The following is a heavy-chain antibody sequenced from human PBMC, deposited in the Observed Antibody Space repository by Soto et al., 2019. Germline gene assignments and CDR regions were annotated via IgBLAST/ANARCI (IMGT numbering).Heavy chain of an antibody. Sequence: PGESLKISCKGSGYSFTNYWISWVRQMPGKGLEWMGKIDPSDSYTKYNPSFQGHVTISADKSISTAHLQWSSLEASDTAMYYCARHAYYESGTSHLSHWGQGSLVTVSS. J-gene: IGHJ4*02. CDR1: GYSFTNYW. V-gene: IGHV5-10-1*01. D-gene: IGHD3-10*01. CDR2: IDPSDSYT. CDR3: ARHAYYESGTSHLSH.